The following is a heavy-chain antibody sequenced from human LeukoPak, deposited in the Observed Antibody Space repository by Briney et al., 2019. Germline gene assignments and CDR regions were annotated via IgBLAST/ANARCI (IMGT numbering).Heavy chain of an antibody. CDR3: VKEASKTFGIYTADY. D-gene: IGHD3-16*01. CDR1: GFTFSRYS. Sequence: GGSLRLSCVGSGFTFSRYSMNWVRQAPGKGLEWVSAIPASGPKTYYTGSVRGRFTISRDNSKNTVYLQMQSLRAEDTAVYYCVKEASKTFGIYTADYWGQGTLVTVSS. CDR2: IPASGPKT. J-gene: IGHJ4*02. V-gene: IGHV3-23*01.